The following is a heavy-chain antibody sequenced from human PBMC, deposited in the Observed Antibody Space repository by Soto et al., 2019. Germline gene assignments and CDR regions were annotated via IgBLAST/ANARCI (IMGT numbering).Heavy chain of an antibody. D-gene: IGHD3-10*01. CDR3: AKADTGWFAP. J-gene: IGHJ5*02. CDR2: ITGSSGST. V-gene: IGHV3-23*01. CDR1: GFTFGHYV. Sequence: GGSLRLSCAASGFTFGHYVMSCVRQAPGKGLEWVSTITGSSGSTTYTESVKGRFTISRDNSKNSLYLQMNNLRAEDTAIYYCAKADTGWFAPWGRGTLVTVSS.